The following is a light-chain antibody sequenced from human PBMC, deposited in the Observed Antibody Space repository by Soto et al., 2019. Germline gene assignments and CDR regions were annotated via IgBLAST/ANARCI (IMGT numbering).Light chain of an antibody. J-gene: IGKJ1*01. CDR3: QQLRA. CDR2: GAS. V-gene: IGKV3-20*01. CDR1: QSVSSSY. Sequence: ESVLTQSPGTLSLSPGERATLACRGSQSVSSSYLAWYQQKPGQAPRLIIYGASNRATGISDRFSGSGSGTDFTLTISRLEPEDFAVYYCQQLRAFGQGTKVEIK.